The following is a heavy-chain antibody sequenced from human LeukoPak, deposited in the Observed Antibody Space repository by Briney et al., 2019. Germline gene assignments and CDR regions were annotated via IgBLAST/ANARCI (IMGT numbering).Heavy chain of an antibody. CDR2: IIPILGIA. CDR3: AGEGGIVAAAAIYYYGMDV. V-gene: IGHV1-69*04. Sequence: SVKVSCKASGGTFSSYAISWVRQAPGQGLEWMGRIIPILGIANYAQKFQGRVTITADKSTSTAYMELSSLRSEDTAVYYCAGEGGIVAAAAIYYYGMDVWGQGTTVPVSS. D-gene: IGHD6-13*01. J-gene: IGHJ6*02. CDR1: GGTFSSYA.